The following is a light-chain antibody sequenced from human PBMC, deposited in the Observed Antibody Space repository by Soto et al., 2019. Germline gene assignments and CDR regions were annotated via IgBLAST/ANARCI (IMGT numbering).Light chain of an antibody. CDR2: AAS. V-gene: IGKV1-27*01. CDR3: QEYYSAPLT. Sequence: DIQMTQSPSCLSASVGDRVTVTYRASQGISNYLAWYQQKQGKVPKLLIYAASTLQSGVPSRFSGSGSGTDLTLTISNLQPEDVATYFGQEYYSAPLTFGGGTKVEI. CDR1: QGISNY. J-gene: IGKJ4*01.